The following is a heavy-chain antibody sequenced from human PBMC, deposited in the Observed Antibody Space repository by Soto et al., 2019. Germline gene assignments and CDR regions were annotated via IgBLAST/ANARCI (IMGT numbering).Heavy chain of an antibody. V-gene: IGHV4-39*01. CDR2: IYYSGST. Sequence: QLQLQESGPGLVKPSETLSLTCTVSGGSISSSSYYWGWIRQPPGKGLEWIGSIYYSGSTYYNPSLKSRVSISVDTSKNQFSLKLSSVTAADTAVYYCATCITGTKFYWGQGTLVTVSS. CDR1: GGSISSSSYY. D-gene: IGHD1-7*01. J-gene: IGHJ4*02. CDR3: ATCITGTKFY.